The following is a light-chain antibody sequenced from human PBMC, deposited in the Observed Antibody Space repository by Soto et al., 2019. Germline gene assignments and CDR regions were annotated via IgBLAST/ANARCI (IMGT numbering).Light chain of an antibody. CDR2: DAS. Sequence: IRVTQSPSSLSACTGDRVSITCRATQDIGTYLAWYQQIPGKAPKLLIYDASTLQTGVPSRFSGSGSGTDFTLTISYLQSEDFGTYYCQQFYNYPRPFGQGTKV. V-gene: IGKV1-8*01. J-gene: IGKJ1*01. CDR1: QDIGTY. CDR3: QQFYNYPRP.